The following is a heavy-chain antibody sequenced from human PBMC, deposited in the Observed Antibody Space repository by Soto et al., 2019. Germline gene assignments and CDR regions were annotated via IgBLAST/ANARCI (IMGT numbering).Heavy chain of an antibody. J-gene: IGHJ4*02. D-gene: IGHD6-19*01. CDR3: ARGVAGSGFDL. V-gene: IGHV6-1*01. CDR1: GDSVSSNNAA. CDR2: TYYRSNWRH. Sequence: SQTLSLTCAISGDSVSSNNAAWNLIRSSPSRGLEWLGRTYYRSNWRHDYAVSVKSRITVNPDTSKNHFSLQLNSVTPDDTAVYYCARGVAGSGFDLWGQGTLVTVSS.